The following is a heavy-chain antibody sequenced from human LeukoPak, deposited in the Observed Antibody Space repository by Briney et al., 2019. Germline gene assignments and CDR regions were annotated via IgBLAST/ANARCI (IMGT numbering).Heavy chain of an antibody. CDR3: AKGRGLRYFDWSVDY. CDR2: ISWNSGSI. Sequence: GGSLRLSCAASGFTFDDYAMHWVRQAPGKGLEWVSGISWNSGSIGYADSVKGRFTISRDNAKNSLYLQMNSLRAEDTALYYCAKGRGLRYFDWSVDYWGQGTLVTVSS. J-gene: IGHJ4*01. D-gene: IGHD3-9*01. CDR1: GFTFDDYA. V-gene: IGHV3-9*01.